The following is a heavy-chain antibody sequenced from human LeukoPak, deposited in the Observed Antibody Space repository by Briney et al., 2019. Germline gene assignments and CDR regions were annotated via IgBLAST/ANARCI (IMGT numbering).Heavy chain of an antibody. CDR2: ISAYNGNT. D-gene: IGHD6-13*01. CDR1: GYTFTSYG. CDR3: ARGNGSRWPHYHYMDV. Sequence: GAPVKVSCKASGYTFTSYGISWVRQAPGQGLEWMGWISAYNGNTNYAQKLQGRVTMTRDTSTSTDYMELRSLTSEDTAVYYCARGNGSRWPHYHYMDVWGKGTTVIVSS. J-gene: IGHJ6*03. V-gene: IGHV1-18*01.